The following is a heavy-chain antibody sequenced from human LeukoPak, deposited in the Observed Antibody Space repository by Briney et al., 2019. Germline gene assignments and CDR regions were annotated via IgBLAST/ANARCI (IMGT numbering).Heavy chain of an antibody. Sequence: GGSLRLSCAASGFTFSGYAMHWVRQGPGKGLWWVAVISYDGSNKYYADSVKGRFTISRDNSKNTLYLQMNSLRAEDTAVYYCAREAGIGSWATNWFDPWGQGTLVTVSS. CDR2: ISYDGSNK. CDR1: GFTFSGYA. V-gene: IGHV3-30*04. D-gene: IGHD1-14*01. J-gene: IGHJ5*02. CDR3: AREAGIGSWATNWFDP.